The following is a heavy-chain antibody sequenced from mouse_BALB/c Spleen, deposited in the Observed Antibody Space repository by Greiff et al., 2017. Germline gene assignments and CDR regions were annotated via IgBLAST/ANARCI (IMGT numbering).Heavy chain of an antibody. V-gene: IGHV1-80*01. CDR3: ARSGVPDYAMDY. J-gene: IGHJ4*01. Sequence: VQLQQSGAELVRPGSSVKISCKASGYAFSSYWMNWVKQRPGQGLEWIGQIYPGDGDTNYNGKFKGKATLTADKSSSTAYMQLSSLTSEDSAVYFCARSGVPDYAMDYWGQGTSVTVSS. CDR1: GYAFSSYW. CDR2: IYPGDGDT. D-gene: IGHD2-14*01.